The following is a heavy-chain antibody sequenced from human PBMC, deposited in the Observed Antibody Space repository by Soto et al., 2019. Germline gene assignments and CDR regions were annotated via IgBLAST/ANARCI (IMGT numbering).Heavy chain of an antibody. Sequence: SVKVSCKASGGTFSSYAISWVLQAPGQGLEWMGGIIPIFGTANYAQKFQGRVTITADESTSTAYMELSSLRSEDTAVYYRARVYSSSSYYYAMDVWGQGTTVTVSS. CDR3: ARVYSSSSYYYAMDV. D-gene: IGHD6-13*01. J-gene: IGHJ6*02. CDR2: IIPIFGTA. V-gene: IGHV1-69*13. CDR1: GGTFSSYA.